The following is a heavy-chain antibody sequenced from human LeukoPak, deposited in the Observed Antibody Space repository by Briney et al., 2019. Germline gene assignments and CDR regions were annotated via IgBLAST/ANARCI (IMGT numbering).Heavy chain of an antibody. CDR1: GFTFSSYG. Sequence: RAGGSLRLSCAASGFTFSSYGMHWVRQAPGKGLEWVAVIWYDGSNKYYADSVKGRFTISRDNSKNTLYLQMNSLRAEDTAVYYCARADSSGYYPSWFDPWGQGTLVTVSS. D-gene: IGHD3-22*01. CDR2: IWYDGSNK. J-gene: IGHJ5*02. V-gene: IGHV3-33*08. CDR3: ARADSSGYYPSWFDP.